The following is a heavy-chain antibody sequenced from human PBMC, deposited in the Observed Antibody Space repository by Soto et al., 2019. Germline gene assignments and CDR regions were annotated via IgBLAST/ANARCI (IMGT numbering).Heavy chain of an antibody. V-gene: IGHV3-9*01. J-gene: IGHJ6*03. CDR3: AKDSGYDFYYYYMDV. CDR2: ISWNSGSI. CDR1: GFTFDDYA. D-gene: IGHD5-12*01. Sequence: DVQLVESGGGLVQPGRSLRLSCAASGFTFDDYAMHWVRQAPGKGLEWVSGISWNSGSIGYADSVKGRFTISRDNAKNSLYLQMNSLRAEDTALYYCAKDSGYDFYYYYMDVWGKGTTVTVSS.